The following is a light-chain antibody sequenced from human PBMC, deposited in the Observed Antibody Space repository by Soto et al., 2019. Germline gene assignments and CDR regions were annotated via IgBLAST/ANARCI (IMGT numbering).Light chain of an antibody. V-gene: IGKV3-20*01. CDR2: GAS. J-gene: IGKJ5*01. CDR1: QSVSSSF. CDR3: QQYGSSPRT. Sequence: EIVLTQSPGTLYLSPGDRATLSCXXSQSVSSSFLAWYQQKVGQAPRLLIYGASSRATGIPDRFSGSGSGTDFTLTISRLEPEDFAVYYCQQYGSSPRTFGQGTRLEIK.